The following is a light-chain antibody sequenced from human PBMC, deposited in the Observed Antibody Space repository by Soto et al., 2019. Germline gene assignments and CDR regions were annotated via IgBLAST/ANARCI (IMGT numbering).Light chain of an antibody. V-gene: IGKV2-30*01. J-gene: IGKJ1*01. CDR1: QTIVYSDGITY. CDR2: QVS. CDR3: MHGTYSPWT. Sequence: DVVMTQSPLSLPVTLGQPASISCRSSQTIVYSDGITYLNWVQQRPGQSPSRLIYQVSNRDSGVPDRCSGSGAGTDFTLRISRVEAEDVAVYYCMHGTYSPWTFGQGTKVEIE.